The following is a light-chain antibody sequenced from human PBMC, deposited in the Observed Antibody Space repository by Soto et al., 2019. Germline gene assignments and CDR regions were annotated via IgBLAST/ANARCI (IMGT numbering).Light chain of an antibody. Sequence: EIVLTQSPGTLSLSPGEIATLSFSASQSVSSSYLAWYQQKPGQAPRLLIYGASSRATGIPDRFSGSGSGTEFILTISGLEPEDSGIYHCHQHGGSPETFGQGTKVDIK. CDR3: HQHGGSPET. CDR2: GAS. V-gene: IGKV3-20*01. J-gene: IGKJ1*01. CDR1: QSVSSSY.